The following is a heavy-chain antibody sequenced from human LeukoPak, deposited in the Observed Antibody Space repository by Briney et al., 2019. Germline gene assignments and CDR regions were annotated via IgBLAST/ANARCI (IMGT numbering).Heavy chain of an antibody. CDR3: ARRPTLGGATFGAFDI. CDR1: GYSFTSYW. J-gene: IGHJ3*02. D-gene: IGHD1-26*01. V-gene: IGHV5-51*01. Sequence: KVSCKGSGYSFTSYWIGWVRQMPGKGLEWMGIIYPGDSDTRYSPSFQGQVTISADKSISTAYLQWSSLKASDTAMYYCARRPTLGGATFGAFDIWGQGTMVTVSS. CDR2: IYPGDSDT.